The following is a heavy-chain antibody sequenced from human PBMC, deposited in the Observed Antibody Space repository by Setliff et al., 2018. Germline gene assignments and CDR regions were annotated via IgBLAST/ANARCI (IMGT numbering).Heavy chain of an antibody. CDR2: INAGNSQI. Sequence: PGESLKISCQDSGYTFSLSWIGWVRQMPGKGLDWMGIINAGNSQIKYGPSFQGQFTISVDKSISTASLKLSSVTAADTAIYYCARDASASDGRNAFDIWGQGTMVTVSS. D-gene: IGHD1-26*01. V-gene: IGHV5-51*01. CDR1: GYTFSLSW. CDR3: ARDASASDGRNAFDI. J-gene: IGHJ3*02.